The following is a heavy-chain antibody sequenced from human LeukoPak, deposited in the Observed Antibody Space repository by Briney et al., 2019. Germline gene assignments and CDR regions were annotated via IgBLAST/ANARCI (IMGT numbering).Heavy chain of an antibody. D-gene: IGHD2-8*01. Sequence: GESLKISCKGSGYSFTSYWIGWVRQMPGKGLEWMGIIYPDDSDTRYSPSFEGRVIISVDKSISTACLQWSSLKASDTATYYCARHGHCTNGVCYSNYYYYVDVWGKGTTVTVSS. CDR3: ARHGHCTNGVCYSNYYYYVDV. CDR1: GYSFTSYW. J-gene: IGHJ6*03. V-gene: IGHV5-51*01. CDR2: IYPDDSDT.